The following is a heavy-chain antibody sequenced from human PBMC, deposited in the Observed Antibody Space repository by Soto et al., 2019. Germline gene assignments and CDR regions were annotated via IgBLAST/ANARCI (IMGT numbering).Heavy chain of an antibody. CDR2: LNPHSVKT. Sequence: QVQLVQSGAEVKKPGASVKVSCKASGYTFTIHDIHWVRQAPGQGLEWMAGLNPHSVKTAYAQKFQGRLTMTGNAATRTAYMELSRLRYEDTAMYYCARVSSIAARRSFDSWGQGPLVTVSS. CDR3: ARVSSIAARRSFDS. CDR1: GYTFTIHD. J-gene: IGHJ4*02. V-gene: IGHV1-8*01. D-gene: IGHD6-6*01.